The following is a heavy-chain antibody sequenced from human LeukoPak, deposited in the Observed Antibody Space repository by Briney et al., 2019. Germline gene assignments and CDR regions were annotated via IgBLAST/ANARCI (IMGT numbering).Heavy chain of an antibody. CDR1: GGTFSSYA. Sequence: ASVKVSCKASGGTFSSYAISWVRQAPGQGLEWMGGIIPIFGTANYAQKFQGRVTITTDESTSTAYMELSSLRSEDTAVYYCARCSDYGDYLNYNWFDHWGQGTLVTVSS. CDR3: ARCSDYGDYLNYNWFDH. D-gene: IGHD4-17*01. CDR2: IIPIFGTA. V-gene: IGHV1-69*05. J-gene: IGHJ5*02.